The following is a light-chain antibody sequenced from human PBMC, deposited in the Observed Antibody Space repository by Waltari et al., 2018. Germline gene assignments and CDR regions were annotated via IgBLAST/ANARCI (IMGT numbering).Light chain of an antibody. J-gene: IGLJ2*01. Sequence: QSITISCTGTSSDVGGYDYVSWYQQRPGKAPKVMIYDVSNRPSGVSNRFSGSKSGNTASLAISGLQAEDEADYYCSSYTSTTTVIFGGGTKLTVL. V-gene: IGLV2-14*03. CDR1: SSDVGGYDY. CDR2: DVS. CDR3: SSYTSTTTVI.